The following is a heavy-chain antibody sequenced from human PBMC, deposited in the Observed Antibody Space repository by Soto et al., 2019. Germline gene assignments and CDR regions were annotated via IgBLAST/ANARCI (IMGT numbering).Heavy chain of an antibody. CDR1: GVSIGSNYY. V-gene: IGHV4-4*02. Sequence: QVLLQESGPGLVQPSGTLSLSCVVSGVSIGSNYYWGWVRRSPGKGLEWLGDMSHIGSVNYNPSLTNSVTMSMDKSQHQFSPKLNLETAADTAVYYCARSLGWYAIDSWGQGTLVIVSS. J-gene: IGHJ4*02. CDR2: MSHIGSV. CDR3: ARSLGWYAIDS. D-gene: IGHD6-19*01.